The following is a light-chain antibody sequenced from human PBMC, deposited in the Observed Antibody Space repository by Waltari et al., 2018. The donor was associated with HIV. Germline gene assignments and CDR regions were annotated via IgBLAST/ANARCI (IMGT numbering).Light chain of an antibody. V-gene: IGLV2-14*01. J-gene: IGLJ3*02. CDR3: RSYSRTSTWV. CDR1: SWAIGAYNY. CDR2: DVN. Sequence: QSALTQPASVSGSPGPSITISCTGTSWAIGAYNYVSWYQHHPRKAPKLILFDVNDRPSGISDRFSGSKSANMASLTISGLQPADEADYYCRSYSRTSTWVFGGGTRLTVL.